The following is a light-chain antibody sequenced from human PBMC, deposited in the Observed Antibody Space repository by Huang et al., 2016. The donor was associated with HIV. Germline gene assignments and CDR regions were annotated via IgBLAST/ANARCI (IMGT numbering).Light chain of an antibody. CDR2: GSS. CDR1: RSVSIN. J-gene: IGKJ4*01. CDR3: QQYNNWLLS. V-gene: IGKV3-15*01. Sequence: IVMTQSPATLSVSPGERVTVSCRANRSVSINLAWYEQRPGQAPRLLCYGSSTRAPGIPARCSGRGSGTDFSLTISSLQSEDFALYYCQQYNNWLLSFGGGTRVDI.